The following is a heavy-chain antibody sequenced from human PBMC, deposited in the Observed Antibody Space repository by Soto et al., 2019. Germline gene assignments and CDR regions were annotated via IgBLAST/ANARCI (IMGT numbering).Heavy chain of an antibody. Sequence: QVQLVQSGAEVKKPGSSVKVSCKASGGIFSSYAISWLRQAPGQGLEWMGAVIPILGQAYYAQDLQDRVSITADESTRTTYMELSSLRSEATAVYFCARVGGIGATPGTDYWGQGTLVTVSS. D-gene: IGHD1-26*01. J-gene: IGHJ4*02. CDR1: GGIFSSYA. CDR3: ARVGGIGATPGTDY. CDR2: VIPILGQA. V-gene: IGHV1-69*01.